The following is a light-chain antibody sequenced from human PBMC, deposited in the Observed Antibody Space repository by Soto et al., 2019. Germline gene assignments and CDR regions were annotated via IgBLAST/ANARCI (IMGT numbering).Light chain of an antibody. Sequence: QSALTQPPSASGSPGQAVTISRTVTSGDVGAYDYVSWYQQHPGEAPKLMIYETSKRPSGVPDRFSGSNSGNSASLTISGRQAEDEADYYCCSYAGSYTYVFGTGTKVTVL. V-gene: IGLV2-8*01. CDR1: SGDVGAYDY. CDR2: ETS. J-gene: IGLJ1*01. CDR3: CSYAGSYTYV.